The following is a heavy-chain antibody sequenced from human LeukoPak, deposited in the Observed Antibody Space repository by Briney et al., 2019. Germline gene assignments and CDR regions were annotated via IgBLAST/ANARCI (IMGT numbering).Heavy chain of an antibody. CDR2: IWYDGSXX. CDR1: XXTXXXXX. J-gene: IGHJ4*02. CDR3: AKDGWTQLWFY. V-gene: IGHV3-33*06. Sequence: GGSLRLSCAXSXXTXXXXXXXXXXXAXXXGLEWGAVIWYDGSXXXXXDSVKGRFTISRDNSKNTLYLQINSLRADDTAVYXXAKDGWTQLWFYWGQGTLVTVSS. D-gene: IGHD5-18*01.